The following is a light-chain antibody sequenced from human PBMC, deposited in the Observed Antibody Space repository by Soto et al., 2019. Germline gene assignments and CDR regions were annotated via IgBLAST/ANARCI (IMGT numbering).Light chain of an antibody. CDR1: QSVSSW. CDR2: DTS. CDR3: QQYSSYWT. V-gene: IGKV1-5*01. Sequence: DIQMTQSPSTLSASVGDGVTITCRASQSVSSWLAWYQQKPGKAPKLLIYDTSSLESGVPSRFSGSGSGTEFTLTISSLQPDDFAIYYCQQYSSYWTFGQGTKV. J-gene: IGKJ1*01.